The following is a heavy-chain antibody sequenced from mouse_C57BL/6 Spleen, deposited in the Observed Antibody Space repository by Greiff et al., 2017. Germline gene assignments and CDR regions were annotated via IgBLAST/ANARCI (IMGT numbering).Heavy chain of an antibody. CDR2: IDPSDSET. D-gene: IGHD1-1*01. CDR3: ARFPITAVVATVYWYFDV. J-gene: IGHJ1*03. V-gene: IGHV1-52*01. Sequence: QVQLQQPGAELVRPGSSVKLSCKASGYTFTSYWMHWVKQRPIQGLEWIGNIDPSDSETHYNQKFKDKATLTVDKSSSTAYMQLSSLTSEDSAVYYCARFPITAVVATVYWYFDVWGTGTTVTVSS. CDR1: GYTFTSYW.